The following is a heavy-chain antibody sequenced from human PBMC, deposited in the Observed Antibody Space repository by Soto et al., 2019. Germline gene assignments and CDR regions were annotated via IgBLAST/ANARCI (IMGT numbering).Heavy chain of an antibody. CDR2: TVPITLST. CDR3: ARDHSGITGKTRNIYAMDV. D-gene: IGHD6-13*01. CDR1: GGTLSSYA. J-gene: IGHJ6*02. V-gene: IGHV1-69*01. Sequence: QVQLVQSAAEVKKPGSSVRVSCKASGGTLSSYAISWVRQAPGQGLDWVGGTVPITLSTHYAQKFQGRVIITADEATNTVYMDLSSLRSEDTAVYYCARDHSGITGKTRNIYAMDVWGQGTTVTVSS.